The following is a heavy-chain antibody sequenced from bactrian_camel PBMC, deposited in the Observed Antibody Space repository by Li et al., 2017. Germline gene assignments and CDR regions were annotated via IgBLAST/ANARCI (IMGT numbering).Heavy chain of an antibody. Sequence: QVQLVESGGGSVQAGGSLRLSCQYTTDRYTGYALAWFRQAPRKKREGVASIEADGTTKYADSVQGRFTISKDNAWSTLYLQMDRLKPEDTAMYFCAVDRPCTSSGYWGRGTQVTVS. J-gene: IGHJ4*01. CDR3: AVDRPCTSSGY. CDR1: TDRYTGYA. CDR2: IEADGTT. D-gene: IGHD6*01. V-gene: IGHV3S53*01.